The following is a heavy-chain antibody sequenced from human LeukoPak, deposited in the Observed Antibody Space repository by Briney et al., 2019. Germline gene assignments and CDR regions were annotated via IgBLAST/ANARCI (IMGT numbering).Heavy chain of an antibody. CDR2: ISWNSGSI. D-gene: IGHD6-6*01. CDR3: VKERSMTGYFQY. V-gene: IGHV3-9*01. CDR1: GFTFEDYA. J-gene: IGHJ4*02. Sequence: PGGSLRLSCAASGFTFEDYAMHWVRQAPGWGLDWVAGISWNSGSIVYADSVKGRFTISRDNAKKSLYLQMNSLRVEDTAFYFCVKERSMTGYFQYWGQGTLVTVSS.